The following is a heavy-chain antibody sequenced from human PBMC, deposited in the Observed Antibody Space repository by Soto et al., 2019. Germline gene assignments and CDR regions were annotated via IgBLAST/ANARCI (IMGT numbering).Heavy chain of an antibody. Sequence: EVQLVESGGGLVQPGGSLRLSCAASGFLFSTYWMFWVRQVPRKGLLWVSRIKSDGSSTSYADSVKGRFTISRDNTKNTLYLRVTSLRAEDTAVSYCAIGGGDYNYLDHWGQGILVTVSS. D-gene: IGHD2-21*01. J-gene: IGHJ4*02. CDR1: GFLFSTYW. CDR2: IKSDGSST. CDR3: AIGGGDYNYLDH. V-gene: IGHV3-74*01.